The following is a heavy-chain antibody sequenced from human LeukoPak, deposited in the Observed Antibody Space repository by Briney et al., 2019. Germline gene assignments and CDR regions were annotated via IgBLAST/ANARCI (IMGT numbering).Heavy chain of an antibody. CDR2: IRTKNYDATT. CDR1: GFTFGDYP. CDR3: TRAVRLSGDAFDI. D-gene: IGHD3-10*01. J-gene: IGHJ3*02. V-gene: IGHV3-49*04. Sequence: GGSLRLACIASGFTFGDYPMRWVRQAPGEGLEWVSYIRTKNYDATTESAASVTGISTISRDDSNTTVYLQMSSLKVETTAFYYCTRAVRLSGDAFDIWGQGTVVTVSS.